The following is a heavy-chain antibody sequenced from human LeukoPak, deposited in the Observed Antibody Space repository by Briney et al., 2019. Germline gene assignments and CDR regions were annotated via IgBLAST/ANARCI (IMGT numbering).Heavy chain of an antibody. CDR2: IYSGGST. V-gene: IGHV3-66*01. CDR1: GFSVSSNY. J-gene: IGHJ5*02. CDR3: AAYSWKEAIP. D-gene: IGHD1-20*01. Sequence: QAGGSLRLSCAASGFSVSSNYMSWVRQAPGKGLKWVSVIYSGGSTHYADSVKGRFTISRDSPKNTLYLQMNSLRAEDTAVYYCAAYSWKEAIPWGQGTLVTVSS.